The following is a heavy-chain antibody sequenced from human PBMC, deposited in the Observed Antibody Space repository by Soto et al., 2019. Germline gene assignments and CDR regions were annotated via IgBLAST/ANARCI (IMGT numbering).Heavy chain of an antibody. CDR2: IYYSGSS. D-gene: IGHD3-3*01. J-gene: IGHJ4*02. CDR1: GGSISSGGYY. CDR3: ASFPVTKNS. Sequence: ASETLSLTCTVSGGSISSGGYYWSWIRQHPGKGLEWIGYIYYSGSSSYNPSLKSRVTISVDTSKKQFSLNLSSVTAADTAVYYCASFPVTKNSWGQGILVTVSS. V-gene: IGHV4-61*08.